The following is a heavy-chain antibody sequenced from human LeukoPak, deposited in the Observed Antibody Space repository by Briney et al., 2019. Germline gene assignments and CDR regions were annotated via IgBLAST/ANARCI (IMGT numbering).Heavy chain of an antibody. J-gene: IGHJ4*02. V-gene: IGHV3-53*04. Sequence: GGSLRLSCAASGFTVSSNYMSWVRQAPGKGLEWVSVIYSGGSTYYADSVKGRFTISRHNPKNTLYLQMNSLRAEDTAVYYCARVPAAGTQGDYWGQGTLVTVSS. D-gene: IGHD6-13*01. CDR3: ARVPAAGTQGDY. CDR1: GFTVSSNY. CDR2: IYSGGST.